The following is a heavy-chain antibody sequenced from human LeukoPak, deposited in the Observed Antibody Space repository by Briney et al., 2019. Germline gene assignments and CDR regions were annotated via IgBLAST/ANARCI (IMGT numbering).Heavy chain of an antibody. CDR1: GGSISSYY. D-gene: IGHD3-16*02. V-gene: IGHV4-4*07. J-gene: IGHJ6*03. CDR2: IYTSGST. CDR3: ARELDDYVWGSYRRDSYYYYMDV. Sequence: KASETLSLTCTVSGGSISSYYWSWIRQPAGKGLEWIGRIYTSGSTNYNPSLKSRVTMSVDTSKNQFSLKLSSVTAADTAVYYCARELDDYVWGSYRRDSYYYYMDVWGKGTTVTISS.